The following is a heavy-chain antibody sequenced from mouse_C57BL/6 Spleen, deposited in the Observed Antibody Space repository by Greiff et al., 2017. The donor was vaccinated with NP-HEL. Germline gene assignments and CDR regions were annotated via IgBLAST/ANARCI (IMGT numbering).Heavy chain of an antibody. CDR3: SNWDRFAY. CDR2: IYPGDGDT. V-gene: IGHV1-82*01. J-gene: IGHJ3*01. Sequence: QVQLKESGPELVKPGASVKISCKASGYAFSSSWMNWVKQRPGKGLEWIGRIYPGDGDTNYNGKFKGKATLTADKSSSTAYMQLSSLTSEDSAVYFCSNWDRFAYWGQGTLVTVSA. D-gene: IGHD4-1*01. CDR1: GYAFSSSW.